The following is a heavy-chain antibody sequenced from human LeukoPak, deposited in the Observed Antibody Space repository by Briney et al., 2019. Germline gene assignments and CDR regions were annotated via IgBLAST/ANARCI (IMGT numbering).Heavy chain of an antibody. CDR2: ISGSGGST. D-gene: IGHD2-15*01. CDR1: GFTFSHYA. CDR3: AKARYCSGGSCYHDY. Sequence: GSLRLSCATSGFTFSHYAFHWVRQAPGKGLEWVSAISGSGGSTYYADSVKGRFTISRDNSKNTLYVQMNSLRAEDTAVYYCAKARYCSGGSCYHDYWGQGTLVTVSS. J-gene: IGHJ4*02. V-gene: IGHV3-23*01.